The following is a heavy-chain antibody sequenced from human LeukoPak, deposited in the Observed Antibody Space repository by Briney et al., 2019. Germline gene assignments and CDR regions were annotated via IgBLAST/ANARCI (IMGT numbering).Heavy chain of an antibody. Sequence: ASVKVSCKASGGTFSSYAISWVRQAPGQGLEWVGGIIPIFGTANYAQKFQGRVTITADKSTSTAYMELSSLRSEDTAVYYCASRTAAGLVFDYWGQGTLVTVSS. D-gene: IGHD6-13*01. CDR3: ASRTAAGLVFDY. CDR1: GGTFSSYA. CDR2: IIPIFGTA. J-gene: IGHJ4*02. V-gene: IGHV1-69*06.